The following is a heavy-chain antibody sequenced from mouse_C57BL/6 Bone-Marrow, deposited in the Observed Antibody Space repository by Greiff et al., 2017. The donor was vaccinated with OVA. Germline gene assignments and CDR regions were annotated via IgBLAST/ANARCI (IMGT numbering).Heavy chain of an antibody. CDR1: GFTFSDYG. J-gene: IGHJ1*03. CDR3: AKGYDYDRDWYFDV. CDR2: ISSGSSTI. Sequence: EVKLEESGGGLVKPGGSLKLSCAASGFTFSDYGMHWVRQAPEKGLEWVAYISSGSSTIYYADTVKGRFTISRDNAKNTLFLQMTSLRSEDTAMYYCAKGYDYDRDWYFDVWGTGTTVTVSS. V-gene: IGHV5-17*01. D-gene: IGHD2-4*01.